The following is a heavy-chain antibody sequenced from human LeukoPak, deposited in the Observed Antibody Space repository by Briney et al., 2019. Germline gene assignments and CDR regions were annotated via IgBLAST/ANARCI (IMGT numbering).Heavy chain of an antibody. D-gene: IGHD6-13*01. CDR1: GDSVSSSSAA. Sequence: SQTLSLTCAISGDSVSSSSAAWNWIRQSPSRGLEWLGRTLYRSSKLYYDYAASVKGRIIINPDTSKNQFSLQLNSVTPEDTAVYYCARSPPPPIAAAGTSHFDYWGQGTLVTVSS. CDR3: ARSPPPPIAAAGTSHFDY. V-gene: IGHV6-1*01. CDR2: TLYRSSKLYY. J-gene: IGHJ4*02.